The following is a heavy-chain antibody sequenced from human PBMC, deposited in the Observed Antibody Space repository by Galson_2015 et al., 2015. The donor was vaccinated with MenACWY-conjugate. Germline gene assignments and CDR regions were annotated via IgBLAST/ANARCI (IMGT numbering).Heavy chain of an antibody. V-gene: IGHV3-23*01. CDR1: GFMFSRYA. D-gene: IGHD3-10*01. Sequence: SLRLSCAASGFMFSRYAMTWVRQAPGKGLVWVSAIIGSGDNTYYAESVKGRFTISRDSSTKTVYLQMHSLRAEDTAVYYCAKGLDVYGPYGLDVWGQGTSVTVSS. CDR2: IIGSGDNT. CDR3: AKGLDVYGPYGLDV. J-gene: IGHJ6*02.